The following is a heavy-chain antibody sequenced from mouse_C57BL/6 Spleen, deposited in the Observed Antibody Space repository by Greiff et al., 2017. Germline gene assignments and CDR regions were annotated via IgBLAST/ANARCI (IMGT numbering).Heavy chain of an antibody. Sequence: EVKLVESGGGLVKPGGSLKLSCAASGFTFSDYGMHWVRQAPEKGLEWVAYISSGSSTIYYADTVKGRFTISRDNAKNTLFLQMTSLRSEDTAMYYCPRLYYGSSYVTMDYWGQGTSVTVSS. D-gene: IGHD1-1*01. V-gene: IGHV5-17*01. CDR2: ISSGSSTI. CDR3: PRLYYGSSYVTMDY. CDR1: GFTFSDYG. J-gene: IGHJ4*01.